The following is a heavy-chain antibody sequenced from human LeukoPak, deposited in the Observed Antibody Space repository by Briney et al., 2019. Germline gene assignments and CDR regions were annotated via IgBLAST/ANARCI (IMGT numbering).Heavy chain of an antibody. CDR1: GGSISSSSYY. Sequence: PSETLSLTCTVSGGSISSSSYYWGWIRQPPGKGLEWIGSIYYSGSTYYNPSLKSRVTISVDMSKNQFSLKLSSVTAADTAVYYCARDWDYYDSSGYHAFDIWGQGTMVTVSP. CDR3: ARDWDYYDSSGYHAFDI. D-gene: IGHD3-22*01. CDR2: IYYSGST. J-gene: IGHJ3*02. V-gene: IGHV4-39*02.